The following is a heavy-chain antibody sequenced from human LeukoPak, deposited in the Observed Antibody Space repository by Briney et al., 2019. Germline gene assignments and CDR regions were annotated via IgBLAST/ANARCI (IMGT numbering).Heavy chain of an antibody. Sequence: PGGSLRLSCAASGFTFSSYSMNWVRQAPGKGLEWVSSISGNGGITYYTESVKGRFTVSRDNSESTLYLQMNSLRVEDTAIYYCGKDRPNYYDSSGHYYRRNGDYWGQGTLVTVSS. CDR3: GKDRPNYYDSSGHYYRRNGDY. CDR2: ISGNGGIT. J-gene: IGHJ4*02. D-gene: IGHD3-22*01. CDR1: GFTFSSYS. V-gene: IGHV3-23*01.